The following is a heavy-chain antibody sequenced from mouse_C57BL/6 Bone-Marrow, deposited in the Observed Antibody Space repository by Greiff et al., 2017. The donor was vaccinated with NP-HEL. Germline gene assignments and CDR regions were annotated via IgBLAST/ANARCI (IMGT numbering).Heavy chain of an antibody. CDR1: GFSLTSYG. CDR2: IWSGGGT. J-gene: IGHJ4*01. V-gene: IGHV2-2*01. CDR3: ARPAGTEDAMDY. Sequence: QVQLQQSGPGLVQPSQSLSITCTVSGFSLTSYGVHWVRQSPGKGLEWLGVIWSGGGTDYNAAFISRLSISKDNSKSQVFFKMNSLQADDTAIYYCARPAGTEDAMDYWGQGTSVTVSS. D-gene: IGHD4-1*01.